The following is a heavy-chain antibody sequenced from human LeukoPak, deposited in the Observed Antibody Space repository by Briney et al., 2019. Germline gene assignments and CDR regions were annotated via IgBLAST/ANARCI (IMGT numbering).Heavy chain of an antibody. CDR1: GFTVSSNY. CDR3: ARVGGGWSIDY. J-gene: IGHJ4*02. V-gene: IGHV3-53*01. CDR2: IYSGGST. Sequence: GGSLRLSCAASGFTVSSNYMTWVRQAPGKGLEWVSVIYSGGSTYYADSVKGRFTISRDNSKNTLCLQMNSLRAEDTAVYYCARVGGGWSIDYWGQGTLVIVSS. D-gene: IGHD6-19*01.